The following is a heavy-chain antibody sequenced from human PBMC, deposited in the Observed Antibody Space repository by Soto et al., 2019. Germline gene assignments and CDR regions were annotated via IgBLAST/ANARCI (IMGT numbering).Heavy chain of an antibody. CDR1: GYSISSGYY. J-gene: IGHJ6*01. V-gene: IGHV4-38-2*02. CDR3: ARDLYYGSGPFGPDPYYHYGLDV. D-gene: IGHD3-10*01. Sequence: PSETLSLTCSVSGYSISSGYYWGWIRQAPGKGLEWIGNIHHSGSTYYNPSLESRVTISIDTSKNQFSLRLTSVTAADTAVYYCARDLYYGSGPFGPDPYYHYGLDVWGQGTTVTVSS. CDR2: IHHSGST.